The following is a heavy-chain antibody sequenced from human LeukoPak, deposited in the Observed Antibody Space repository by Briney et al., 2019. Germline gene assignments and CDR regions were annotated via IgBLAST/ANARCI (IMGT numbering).Heavy chain of an antibody. J-gene: IGHJ5*02. CDR2: IYYSGST. V-gene: IGHV4-30-4*01. CDR1: GRSISSREYY. CDR3: ARMVPSSAWFDP. D-gene: IGHD3-10*01. Sequence: PSETMSLTCTVSGRSISSREYYWSWIRQPPGKGLESIGYIYYSGSTYYNPSLKSRVTISVDTSKNQFSLKLSSVTAADTAVYYCARMVPSSAWFDPWGQGTLVTVSS.